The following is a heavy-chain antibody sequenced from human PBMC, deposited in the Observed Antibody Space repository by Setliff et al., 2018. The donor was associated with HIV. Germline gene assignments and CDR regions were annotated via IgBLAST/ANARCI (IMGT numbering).Heavy chain of an antibody. J-gene: IGHJ4*02. D-gene: IGHD2-21*02. Sequence: PRGSLRLSCAASGFTFSNYAMSWVRQAPGKGLAWVSGLSGSGGSTYYADSVKGRFTISRDNSKNTLYLQMNSLRAEDTAVYYCAKDDLRGDWPYYFDYWGQGTLVTVSS. CDR1: GFTFSNYA. CDR3: AKDDLRGDWPYYFDY. V-gene: IGHV3-23*01. CDR2: LSGSGGST.